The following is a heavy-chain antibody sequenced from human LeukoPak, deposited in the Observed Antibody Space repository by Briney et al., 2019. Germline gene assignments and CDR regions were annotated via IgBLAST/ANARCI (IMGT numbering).Heavy chain of an antibody. V-gene: IGHV3-23*01. D-gene: IGHD2-2*01. CDR3: AKPDRGFCSSTRCSYLQH. CDR1: GFTFSSYA. CDR2: INGAGGYT. Sequence: PGGSLRLSCAASGFTFSSYALNWVRQAPGKGLEWVSGINGAGGYTFYADSVKGRFTISRDNSKNTLYLQMNSLRAEDTAVYYCAKPDRGFCSSTRCSYLQHWGQGTLVTVSS. J-gene: IGHJ1*01.